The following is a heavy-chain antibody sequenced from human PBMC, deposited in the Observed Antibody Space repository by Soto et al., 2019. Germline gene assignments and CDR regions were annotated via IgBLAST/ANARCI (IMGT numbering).Heavy chain of an antibody. V-gene: IGHV3-21*01. CDR1: GFSFSSYS. Sequence: EVQLVESGGGLVKPGGSLRLACAASGFSFSSYSMNWVRQAPGKGLEWVSSISSSSSYIYYADSVKGRFTISRDNAKNSLSLQMNSLRAEDTAVYHGASHPRDSSGYWYYFDYWGQGTLVTVAS. D-gene: IGHD3-22*01. CDR2: ISSSSSYI. J-gene: IGHJ4*02. CDR3: ASHPRDSSGYWYYFDY.